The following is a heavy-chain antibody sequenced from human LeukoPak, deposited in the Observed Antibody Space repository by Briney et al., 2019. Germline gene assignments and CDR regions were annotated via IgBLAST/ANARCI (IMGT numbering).Heavy chain of an antibody. CDR2: ISERGGNI. CDR3: AKEDYYGSVNWFDP. J-gene: IGHJ5*02. Sequence: GGSLRLSCVVSGMSLTNYGMTWVRQAPGKGLEWVSYISERGGNITYADSVKGRFTISRGTSLNTLYLQMNNLRAEDTAVYYCAKEDYYGSVNWFDPWGQGTLVTVSS. D-gene: IGHD3-10*01. V-gene: IGHV3-23*01. CDR1: GMSLTNYG.